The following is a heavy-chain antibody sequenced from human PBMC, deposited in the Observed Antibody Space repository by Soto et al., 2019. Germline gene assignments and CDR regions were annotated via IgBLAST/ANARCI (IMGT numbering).Heavy chain of an antibody. D-gene: IGHD1-26*01. CDR2: VYFSGSA. CDR3: ARVRMVGVTGHGGFDV. J-gene: IGHJ3*01. CDR1: GGSISSGTHY. Sequence: QVHLQESGPGLVRPSQTLSLTCTVSGGSISSGTHYWSWIRQTPGKGLEFIGHVYFSGSAYYKTSPEGRFSISLDTSKNPFSLTLDSVTAADTAIYFCARVRMVGVTGHGGFDVCGPGTVVIVSS. V-gene: IGHV4-30-4*08.